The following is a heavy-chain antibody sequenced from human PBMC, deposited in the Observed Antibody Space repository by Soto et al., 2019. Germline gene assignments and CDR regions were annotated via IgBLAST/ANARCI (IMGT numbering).Heavy chain of an antibody. D-gene: IGHD3-3*01. CDR3: ARETSYDFWSGPQTMDV. CDR1: GFTFSSYV. V-gene: IGHV3-33*01. CDR2: VHYDGTKK. J-gene: IGHJ6*02. Sequence: QVQLVESGGGVVQPGTSLRLSCAPSGFTFSSYVMHWVRQAPGKGLEWVAVVHYDGTKKYYADSVRGRFTISRDNSENIMYLQMKSPRPDDTAVYFCARETSYDFWSGPQTMDVWGQGTTVTVSS.